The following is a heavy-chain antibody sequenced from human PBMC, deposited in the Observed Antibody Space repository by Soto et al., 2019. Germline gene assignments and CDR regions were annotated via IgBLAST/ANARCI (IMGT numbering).Heavy chain of an antibody. CDR3: GRQMSTLVGGIES. CDR2: ISAHNGNP. D-gene: IGHD2-15*01. Sequence: QVQLVQSGPEVKKPGASVKVSCKASGYTFTSYGINWVRQAPGQGREWMGWISAHNGNPIYAQNFQGKVTLTRDTSTSTAYVELRSLRSDETAVYYCGRQMSTLVGGIESWGQGTLITVSS. J-gene: IGHJ4*02. V-gene: IGHV1-18*01. CDR1: GYTFTSYG.